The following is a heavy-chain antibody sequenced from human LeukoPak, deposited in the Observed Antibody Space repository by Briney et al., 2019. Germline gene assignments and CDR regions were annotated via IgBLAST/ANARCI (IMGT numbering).Heavy chain of an antibody. CDR2: IYYTGST. Sequence: PSETLSLTCTVSGGSISNYYWSWIRQPPGKGLEWTGYIYYTGSTKYNPSLKSRVTLSVDSSKTQFSLKLNSVTAADTAVYYCAKSPSWESGLDAFDIWGQGTMVTVSS. V-gene: IGHV4-59*01. D-gene: IGHD3-10*01. CDR3: AKSPSWESGLDAFDI. CDR1: GGSISNYY. J-gene: IGHJ3*02.